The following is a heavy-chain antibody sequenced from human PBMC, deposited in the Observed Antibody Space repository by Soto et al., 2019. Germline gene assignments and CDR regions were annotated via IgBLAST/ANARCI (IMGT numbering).Heavy chain of an antibody. V-gene: IGHV1-18*01. J-gene: IGHJ4*02. CDR1: GYTFTSYG. CDR3: ARDHNSGSYLWLRQIDY. D-gene: IGHD1-26*01. Sequence: QVQLVQSGAEVKKPGASVKVSCKASGYTFTSYGISWVRQAPGQGLEWMGWISAYNGNTNYAQKLQGRVTMTTDTSTSTAYMELRSLRSDDTAVYYCARDHNSGSYLWLRQIDYWGQGTLVTVSS. CDR2: ISAYNGNT.